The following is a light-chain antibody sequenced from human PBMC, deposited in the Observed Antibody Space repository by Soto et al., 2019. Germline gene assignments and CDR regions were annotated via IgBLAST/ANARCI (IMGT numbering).Light chain of an antibody. J-gene: IGKJ1*01. CDR3: LQHNSYPRT. Sequence: DIQMTQSPSTLSASVGDSVTITCRASQSITIWLAWYQQKPGKAPKLLIYDASSLEGGVPSRFSGSGSGTEFTLTISSLQPEDFATYYCLQHNSYPRTFGQGTKVDIK. CDR1: QSITIW. V-gene: IGKV1-5*01. CDR2: DAS.